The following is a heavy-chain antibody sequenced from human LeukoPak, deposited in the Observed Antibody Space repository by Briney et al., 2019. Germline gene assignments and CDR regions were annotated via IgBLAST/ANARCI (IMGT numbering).Heavy chain of an antibody. V-gene: IGHV3-23*01. D-gene: IGHD4-23*01. J-gene: IGHJ4*02. CDR2: ISTTGGST. CDR3: AKDWTTVVTTKGYYFDS. CDR1: GFSFNNYA. Sequence: GGSLRLSCAASGFSFNNYAMSWVRQAPGKGLEWVSAISTTGGSTYYADSVKGRFTVSRDNSKNTLSLQMDSLRVEDTALYYCAKDWTTVVTTKGYYFDSWGQGTLVTVSS.